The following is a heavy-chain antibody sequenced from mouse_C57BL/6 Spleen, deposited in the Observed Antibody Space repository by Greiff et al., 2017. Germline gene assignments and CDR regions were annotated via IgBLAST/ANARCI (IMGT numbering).Heavy chain of an antibody. D-gene: IGHD4-1*01. CDR1: GYSITSGYY. CDR2: ISYDGSN. Sequence: DVKLQESGPGLVKPSQSLSLTCSVTGYSITSGYYWNWIRQFPGNKLEWMGYISYDGSNNYNPSLKNRISITRDTSKNQFFLKLNSVTTEDTATYYCAREITGGYFDYWGQGTTLTVSS. V-gene: IGHV3-6*01. J-gene: IGHJ2*01. CDR3: AREITGGYFDY.